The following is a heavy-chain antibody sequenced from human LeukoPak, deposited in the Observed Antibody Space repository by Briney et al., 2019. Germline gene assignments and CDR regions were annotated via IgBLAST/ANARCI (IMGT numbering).Heavy chain of an antibody. CDR1: GYSFTSYW. CDR3: TRRSTNWFDP. V-gene: IGHV5-10-1*01. D-gene: IGHD5/OR15-5a*01. Sequence: GESLRISSKGSGYSFTSYWINWVRQMPVRGLEWMGRIDPSDSYTNYSPSFQGHVTISADKSISTAYLQWSSLKASDTAMYYCTRRSTNWFDPWGQGTQVTVSS. CDR2: IDPSDSYT. J-gene: IGHJ5*02.